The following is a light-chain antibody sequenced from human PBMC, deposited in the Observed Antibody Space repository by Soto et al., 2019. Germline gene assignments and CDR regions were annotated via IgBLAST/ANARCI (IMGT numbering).Light chain of an antibody. CDR3: QQRSNWPLT. CDR1: QSVGKY. J-gene: IGKJ4*01. Sequence: EIVLTQSPATLSLSPGERATLSCRASQSVGKYLAWYQQKPGQAPRLLIYDASNKATGIPARFSGSGSGTDFTLTITSLEPEDFAVYYCQQRSNWPLTFGGVTKVDIK. CDR2: DAS. V-gene: IGKV3-11*01.